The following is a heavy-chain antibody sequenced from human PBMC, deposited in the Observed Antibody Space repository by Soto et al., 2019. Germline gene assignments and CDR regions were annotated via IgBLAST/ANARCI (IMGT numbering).Heavy chain of an antibody. D-gene: IGHD6-19*01. CDR2: IWYDGSNK. J-gene: IGHJ4*02. CDR3: ASGGCSSGWYGPLSRPFDY. V-gene: IGHV3-33*01. CDR1: GFTFSSYG. Sequence: QVQLVESGGGVVQPGRSLRLSCAASGFTFSSYGMHWVRQAPGKGLEWVAVIWYDGSNKYYADSVKGRFTISRDNSKNTLYLQMNSLRAEDTAVYYCASGGCSSGWYGPLSRPFDYWGQGTLVTVSS.